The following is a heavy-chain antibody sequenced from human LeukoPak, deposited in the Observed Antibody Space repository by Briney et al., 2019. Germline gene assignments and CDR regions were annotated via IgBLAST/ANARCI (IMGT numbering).Heavy chain of an antibody. CDR3: AKDPTYCGGDCYRYGMDV. CDR2: ISGSGGST. CDR1: GFTFSSYA. J-gene: IGHJ6*02. V-gene: IGHV3-23*01. Sequence: GRSLRLSCAASGFTFSSYAMSWVRQAPGKGLEWVSAISGSGGSTYYADSVKGRFTISRDNSKNTLYLQMNSLRAEDTAVYYCAKDPTYCGGDCYRYGMDVWGQGTTVTVSS. D-gene: IGHD2-21*01.